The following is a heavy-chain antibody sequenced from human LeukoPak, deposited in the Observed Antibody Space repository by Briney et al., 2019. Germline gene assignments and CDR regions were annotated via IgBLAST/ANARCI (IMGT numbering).Heavy chain of an antibody. CDR3: ARDRRRYGSSWYVAFDI. V-gene: IGHV3-7*01. CDR2: FKQDGSEK. D-gene: IGHD6-13*01. J-gene: IGHJ3*02. CDR1: GFTFSSYW. Sequence: GGSLRLSCAASGFTFSSYWMSWVRQAPGKGLEWVANFKQDGSEKYYVDSVKGRFTISRGNAKNSLYLQMNSLRAEDTAVYYCARDRRRYGSSWYVAFDIWGQGTMVTVSS.